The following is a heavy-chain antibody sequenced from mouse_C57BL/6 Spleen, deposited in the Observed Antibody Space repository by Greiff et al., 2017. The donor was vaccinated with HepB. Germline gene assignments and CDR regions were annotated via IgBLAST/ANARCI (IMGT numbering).Heavy chain of an antibody. CDR1: GYTFTDYE. CDR3: TRDLITTVVEGYAMDY. CDR2: IDPETGGT. D-gene: IGHD1-1*01. V-gene: IGHV1-15*01. Sequence: VQLQQSGAELVRPGASVTLSCKASGYTFTDYEMHWVKQTPVHGLEWIGAIDPETGGTAYNQKFKGKAILTADKSSSTAYMELRSLTSEDSAVYYCTRDLITTVVEGYAMDYWGQGTSVTVSS. J-gene: IGHJ4*01.